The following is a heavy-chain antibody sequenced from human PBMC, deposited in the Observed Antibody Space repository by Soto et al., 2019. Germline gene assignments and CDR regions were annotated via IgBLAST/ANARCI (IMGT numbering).Heavy chain of an antibody. J-gene: IGHJ4*02. CDR3: AMDTSGYNYYFDH. CDR1: GFTFGDYA. CDR2: VRSKSNGGTT. V-gene: IGHV3-49*03. D-gene: IGHD3-22*01. Sequence: EVQLVESGGGLLQPGRSLRLSCTTSGFTFGDYAMSWFRQAPGKGLELVGFVRSKSNGGTTEYAASVKGRFTISRDDSSSIAYLQMNSLNTEDTAVYYCAMDTSGYNYYFDHWGQGTLVIVSS.